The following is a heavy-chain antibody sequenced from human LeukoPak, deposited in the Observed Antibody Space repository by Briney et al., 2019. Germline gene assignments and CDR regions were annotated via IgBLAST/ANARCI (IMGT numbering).Heavy chain of an antibody. CDR3: VPVYYGSGSD. CDR2: ISSSSSYI. CDR1: GFTFSSYS. Sequence: GGSLRLSCAASGFTFSSYSMNWVRQAPGKGLEWVSSISSSSSYIHYADSVKGRFTISRDDAKNSLYLQMNSLRAEDTAVYYCVPVYYGSGSDWGQGTLVNVSS. V-gene: IGHV3-21*01. D-gene: IGHD3-10*01. J-gene: IGHJ4*02.